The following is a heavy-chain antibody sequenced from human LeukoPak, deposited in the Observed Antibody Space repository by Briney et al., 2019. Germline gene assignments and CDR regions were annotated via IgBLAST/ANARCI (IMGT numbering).Heavy chain of an antibody. CDR1: GFTFSNYR. D-gene: IGHD2-15*01. V-gene: IGHV3-7*01. Sequence: PGGSLRLSCAASGFTFSNYRMSWVRQAPGKGLEWVANIKQDGSETHYVDSVRGRFIVSRDNAVFLQMNSLGVEDTAIYYCARDFAAAVGWGQGTLVTVSS. CDR3: ARDFAAAVG. J-gene: IGHJ4*02. CDR2: IKQDGSET.